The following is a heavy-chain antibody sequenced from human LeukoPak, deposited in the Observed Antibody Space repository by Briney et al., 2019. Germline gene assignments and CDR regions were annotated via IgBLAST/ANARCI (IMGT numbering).Heavy chain of an antibody. V-gene: IGHV3-49*03. CDR1: GFFFGACA. CDR2: IRSKTYGGAI. CDR3: ARDQSGGDPDDYYYYYMDV. J-gene: IGHJ6*03. Sequence: PGGSLRLSCTTSGFFFGACAVSWFRQAPGKGLEWVGFIRSKTYGGAIVYAASVKGRFTISRDDSKGIAYLQMNSLKTEDTAVYYCARDQSGGDPDDYYYYYMDVWGKGTTVTVSS. D-gene: IGHD4-17*01.